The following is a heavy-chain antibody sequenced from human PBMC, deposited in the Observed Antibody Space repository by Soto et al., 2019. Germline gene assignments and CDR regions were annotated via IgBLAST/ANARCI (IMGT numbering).Heavy chain of an antibody. V-gene: IGHV2-5*02. CDR3: AHSVPGLAPANWGGYYYCYGLDV. CDR2: IYWDDGK. CDR1: GFSLSTSGVG. Sequence: QITLKESGPTLVKPTQTLTLTCTFSGFSLSTSGVGVGWIRQPPGKALEWLALIYWDDGKRYSPSLKSRLTLTGDTSKTQVVLTRTNIDPVDTATYYCAHSVPGLAPANWGGYYYCYGLDVWGQGTTVTVSS. J-gene: IGHJ6*02. D-gene: IGHD6-13*01.